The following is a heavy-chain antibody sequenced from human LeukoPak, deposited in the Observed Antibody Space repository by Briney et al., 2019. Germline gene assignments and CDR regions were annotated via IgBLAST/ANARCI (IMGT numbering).Heavy chain of an antibody. CDR1: GFSFSSYG. D-gene: IGHD3-22*01. V-gene: IGHV3-30*02. CDR3: AKVIVVVITVFDY. CDR2: MRSDGSTK. J-gene: IGHJ4*02. Sequence: GGSLRLSCAASGFSFSSYGMHWVRQAPGKGLEWVAYMRSDGSTKYYADSVKGRFTISRDNSKNTLYLQMNSLRAEDTAVYYCAKVIVVVITVFDYWGQGTLVTVSS.